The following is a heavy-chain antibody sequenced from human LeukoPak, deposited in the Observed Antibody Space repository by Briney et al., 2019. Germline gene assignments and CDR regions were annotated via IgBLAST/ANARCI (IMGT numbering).Heavy chain of an antibody. J-gene: IGHJ3*02. D-gene: IGHD3-16*01. CDR3: AVARGEDDAFDI. V-gene: IGHV1-8*01. Sequence: ASVNVSCKASGYTFTIYDINWVRQATGQGLEWMGWMNPNSGNTGYAQKFQGRVTMTRNTSISTAYMELSSLRSEDTAVYYCAVARGEDDAFDIWGQGTMVTVSS. CDR1: GYTFTIYD. CDR2: MNPNSGNT.